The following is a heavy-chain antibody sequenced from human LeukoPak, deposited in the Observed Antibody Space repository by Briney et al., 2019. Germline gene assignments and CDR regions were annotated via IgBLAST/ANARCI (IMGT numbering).Heavy chain of an antibody. D-gene: IGHD3-22*01. CDR1: GGTFSSYA. CDR3: ARGLYGESSGGY. CDR2: IIPILGIA. V-gene: IGHV1-69*04. Sequence: SVKVSCKASGGTFSSYAISWVRQAPGQGLEWMGRIIPILGIANYAQKFQGRVTITADKSTSTAYMELSSLRSEDTAVYYCARGLYGESSGGYWGQGTLVTVSS. J-gene: IGHJ4*02.